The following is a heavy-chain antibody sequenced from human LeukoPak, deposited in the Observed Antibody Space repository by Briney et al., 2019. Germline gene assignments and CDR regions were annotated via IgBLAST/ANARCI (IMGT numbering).Heavy chain of an antibody. V-gene: IGHV3-30*02. D-gene: IGHD4-17*01. J-gene: IGHJ4*02. Sequence: GGSLRLSCAASGFTFSSNGMHWVRQAPGKGLEWVAFIRYDGSNKYYADSVKGRFTISRDNSKNTLYLQMNSLRAEDTAVYYCAKERAGPGYGDYPRLYVFEYWGQGTLVTVSS. CDR1: GFTFSSNG. CDR2: IRYDGSNK. CDR3: AKERAGPGYGDYPRLYVFEY.